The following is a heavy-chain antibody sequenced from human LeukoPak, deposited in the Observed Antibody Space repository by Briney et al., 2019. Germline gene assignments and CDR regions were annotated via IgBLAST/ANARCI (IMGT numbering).Heavy chain of an antibody. CDR2: IIPIFGTT. V-gene: IGHV1-69*13. J-gene: IGHJ6*03. Sequence: SVKVSCKASGYTFTGYYMHWVRQAPGQGLEWMGGIIPIFGTTNYAQKFQGRVTITADESTSTAYMELSSLRSEDTAVYFCATSHYSSYWDNGPHYYYYMDVWGKGTTVTVSS. D-gene: IGHD6-19*01. CDR3: ATSHYSSYWDNGPHYYYYMDV. CDR1: GYTFTGYY.